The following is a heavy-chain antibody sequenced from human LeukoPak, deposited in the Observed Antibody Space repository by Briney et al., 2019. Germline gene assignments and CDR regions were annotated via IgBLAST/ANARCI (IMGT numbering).Heavy chain of an antibody. Sequence: VKVSXKASGGTFSSYAISWVRQAPGQGLEWMGGIIPIFGTANYAQKFQGRVTITADESTSTAYMELSSLRSEDTAVYYCARDYGDYQRMGYWGQGTLVTVSS. CDR1: GGTFSSYA. CDR3: ARDYGDYQRMGY. J-gene: IGHJ4*02. D-gene: IGHD4-17*01. CDR2: IIPIFGTA. V-gene: IGHV1-69*13.